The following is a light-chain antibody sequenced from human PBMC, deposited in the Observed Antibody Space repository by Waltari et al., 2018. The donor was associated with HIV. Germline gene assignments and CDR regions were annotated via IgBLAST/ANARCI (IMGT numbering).Light chain of an antibody. CDR2: DNS. J-gene: IGLJ1*01. Sequence: QSVLTHPPSVSAAPGQKVTISCSGSTSTIGTNYVSWYQRLPGTAPKLLIYDNSERPSGIPDRFSGSKSGTSATLGITGLQTGDEADYYCGTWDSSLSAVVFGTGTKVTVL. V-gene: IGLV1-51*01. CDR3: GTWDSSLSAVV. CDR1: TSTIGTNY.